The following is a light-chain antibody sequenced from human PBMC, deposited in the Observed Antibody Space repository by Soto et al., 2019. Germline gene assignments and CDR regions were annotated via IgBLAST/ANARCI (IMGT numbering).Light chain of an antibody. CDR1: QSVSSSY. V-gene: IGKV3-20*01. CDR3: LQYGSSPYT. J-gene: IGKJ2*01. Sequence: EIVLTQSPGTLSLSPGERATLSCRASQSVSSSYLAWYQQKPGQAPRPLIYGASSRATGIPDRFNGSGSGTDFTLTISRLEPEDFAVYYCLQYGSSPYTFGQGTKLEIK. CDR2: GAS.